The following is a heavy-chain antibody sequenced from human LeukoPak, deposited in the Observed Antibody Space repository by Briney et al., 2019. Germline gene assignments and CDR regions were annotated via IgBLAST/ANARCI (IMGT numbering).Heavy chain of an antibody. Sequence: PSETLSLTCTVSGGSISSYYWSWIRQPPGKGLEWIGYIYYSGSTNYNPSLKSRLIISVDTSKNQFSLQLSSVTAADTAVYHCARARSSSASYPWYLDYWGQGTLVTVSS. J-gene: IGHJ4*02. CDR1: GGSISSYY. D-gene: IGHD3-22*01. V-gene: IGHV4-59*01. CDR3: ARARSSSASYPWYLDY. CDR2: IYYSGST.